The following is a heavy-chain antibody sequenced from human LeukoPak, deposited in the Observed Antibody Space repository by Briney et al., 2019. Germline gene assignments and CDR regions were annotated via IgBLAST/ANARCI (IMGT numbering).Heavy chain of an antibody. Sequence: GGSLRLSCAASGFTVSSNYMRWVRQAPGEGLEWDSFIYSGANTYYADSGKGRFTLSRDNSKNTLFLQMNSLRAEDPAVYYCAKGLGPYYYCYYGMDVWGEGATVTV. CDR2: IYSGANT. CDR1: GFTVSSNY. D-gene: IGHD3-16*01. CDR3: AKGLGPYYYCYYGMDV. V-gene: IGHV3-66*01. J-gene: IGHJ6*01.